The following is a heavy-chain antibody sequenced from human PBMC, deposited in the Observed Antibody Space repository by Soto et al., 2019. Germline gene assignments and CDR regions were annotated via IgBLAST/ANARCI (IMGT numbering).Heavy chain of an antibody. CDR2: IDPSDSQT. J-gene: IGHJ4*02. V-gene: IGHV5-10-1*01. CDR1: GYSFSGYW. Sequence: XESLKISCKGSGYSFSGYWITWVRQKPGKGLEWMGRIDPSDSQTYYSPSFRGHVTISVTKSITTVFLQWSSLRASDTAMYYCARQIYDSDTGPNFQYYFDSWGQGPPVTVSS. D-gene: IGHD3-22*01. CDR3: ARQIYDSDTGPNFQYYFDS.